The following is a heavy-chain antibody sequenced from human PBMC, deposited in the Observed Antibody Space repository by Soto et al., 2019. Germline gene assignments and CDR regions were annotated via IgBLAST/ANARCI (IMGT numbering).Heavy chain of an antibody. CDR2: IKQDGSEK. V-gene: IGHV3-7*03. CDR1: GFTCSSYW. J-gene: IGHJ5*02. D-gene: IGHD5-12*01. CDR3: ARLWWLRRTLHWFDP. Sequence: VGSLRLSCAASGFTCSSYWMSWVRQAPGKGLEWVANIKQDGSEKYYVDSVKGRFTISRDNAKNSLYLQMNSLRAEDTAVYYCARLWWLRRTLHWFDPWGQGTLVTVSS.